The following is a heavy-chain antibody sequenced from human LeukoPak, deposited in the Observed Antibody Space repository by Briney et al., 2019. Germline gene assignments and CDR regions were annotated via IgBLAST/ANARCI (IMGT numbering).Heavy chain of an antibody. CDR3: ARDTKWGYYDSSGYTFDY. V-gene: IGHV1-8*01. Sequence: GASVKVSCKASGYTFTSYDINWVRQATGQGLEWMGWMNPNSGNTGYAQKFQGRVTMTRDTSTSTVYMELSSLRSEDTAVYYCARDTKWGYYDSSGYTFDYWGQGTLVTVSS. CDR2: MNPNSGNT. CDR1: GYTFTSYD. D-gene: IGHD3-22*01. J-gene: IGHJ4*02.